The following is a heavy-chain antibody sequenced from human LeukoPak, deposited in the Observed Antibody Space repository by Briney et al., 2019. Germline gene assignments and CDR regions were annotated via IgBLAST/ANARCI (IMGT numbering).Heavy chain of an antibody. CDR1: GGSISSSSYY. Sequence: SETLSLTCTVSGGSISSSSYYWSWIRQPPGKGLEWIGEINHSGSTNYNPSLKSRVTISVDTSKNQFSLKLSSVTAADTAVYYCARVGYSYGYFDYWGQGTLVTVSS. CDR3: ARVGYSYGYFDY. V-gene: IGHV4-39*07. D-gene: IGHD5-18*01. J-gene: IGHJ4*02. CDR2: INHSGST.